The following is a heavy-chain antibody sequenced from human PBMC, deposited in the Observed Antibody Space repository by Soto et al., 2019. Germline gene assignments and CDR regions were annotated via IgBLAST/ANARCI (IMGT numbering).Heavy chain of an antibody. Sequence: GESLKISCKGSGYSFSSYWIGWVRQMPGKGLEWMGIIHPGDSDIRYSPSFQGQVTISADKSINTAYLQWSSLKASDTAMYYCARGGRGSSGSYGAFDSWGQGTMVTVSS. J-gene: IGHJ3*02. CDR1: GYSFSSYW. CDR3: ARGGRGSSGSYGAFDS. D-gene: IGHD3-22*01. V-gene: IGHV5-51*01. CDR2: IHPGDSDI.